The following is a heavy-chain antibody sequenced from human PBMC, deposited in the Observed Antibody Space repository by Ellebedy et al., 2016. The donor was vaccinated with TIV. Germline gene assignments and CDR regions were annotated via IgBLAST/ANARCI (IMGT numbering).Heavy chain of an antibody. J-gene: IGHJ2*01. Sequence: MPGGSLRLSCTVSGGSISSYYWSWIRQPPGKGLEWIGYIYYSGSTNYNPSLKSRVTISVDTSKNQFSLKLSSVTAADTAVYYCARAAHGLRHWYFDLWGRGTLVTVSS. CDR1: GGSISSYY. CDR2: IYYSGST. CDR3: ARAAHGLRHWYFDL. V-gene: IGHV4-59*01. D-gene: IGHD4/OR15-4a*01.